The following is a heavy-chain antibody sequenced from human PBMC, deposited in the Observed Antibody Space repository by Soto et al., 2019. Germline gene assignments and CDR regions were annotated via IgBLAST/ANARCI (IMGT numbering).Heavy chain of an antibody. CDR2: IVNDGSEK. D-gene: IGHD1-1*01. V-gene: IGHV3-33*01. Sequence: QVQLVESGGGVVQPGRSLRLSCAASGFTFSKYGFHWVRQAPGKGLEWVAVIVNDGSEKYHADSVEGRFTISRDNSKDTLFLQMHSLRAEDTAVYYCARDDAFQNENGFDIWGQGTMVTVSS. CDR1: GFTFSKYG. CDR3: ARDDAFQNENGFDI. J-gene: IGHJ3*02.